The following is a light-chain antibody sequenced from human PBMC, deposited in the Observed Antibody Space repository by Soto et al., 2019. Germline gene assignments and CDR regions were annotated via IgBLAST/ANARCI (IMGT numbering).Light chain of an antibody. V-gene: IGKV4-1*01. J-gene: IGKJ5*01. CDR1: QRVLSSSDNKKY. Sequence: DFVMTQSPDSLAVSLGERATINCRSSQRVLSSSDNKKYLAWFQQKPGQPPKSPFYWASTRESGVPDRFSGSGSATDFTLTISSLQAEDVAVYYCQQYHSDPITFGQGTRLEIK. CDR3: QQYHSDPIT. CDR2: WAS.